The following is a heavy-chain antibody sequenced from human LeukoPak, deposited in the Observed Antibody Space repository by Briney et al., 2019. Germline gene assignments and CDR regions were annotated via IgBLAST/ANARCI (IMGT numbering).Heavy chain of an antibody. V-gene: IGHV4-59*08. Sequence: SETLSLTCNISGGSISSYYWSWVRQPPGKDLEWIGYIYYSGSTSYNPSLESRVTISVDTSKDLLFLILTSVTAADTAVYYCARHGSHYYGSGSEFDYWGQGTLVTVSS. J-gene: IGHJ4*02. CDR1: GGSISSYY. D-gene: IGHD3-10*01. CDR2: IYYSGST. CDR3: ARHGSHYYGSGSEFDY.